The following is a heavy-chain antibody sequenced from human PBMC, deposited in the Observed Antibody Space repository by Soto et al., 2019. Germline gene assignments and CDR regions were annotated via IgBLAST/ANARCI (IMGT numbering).Heavy chain of an antibody. J-gene: IGHJ6*02. CDR3: ARFDRGNYYGMDV. Sequence: SETLSLTCTVSGGSISSGDYYWSWIRQPPGKVLEWIGYIYYSGSTYYNPSLKSRVTISVDTSKNQFSLKLSSVNAPDTAVYYCARFDRGNYYGMDVWGQGTTVTVS. CDR2: IYYSGST. D-gene: IGHD3-10*01. V-gene: IGHV4-30-4*01. CDR1: GGSISSGDYY.